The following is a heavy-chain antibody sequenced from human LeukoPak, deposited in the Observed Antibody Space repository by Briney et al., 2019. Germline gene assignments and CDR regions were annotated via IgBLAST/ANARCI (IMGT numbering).Heavy chain of an antibody. J-gene: IGHJ4*02. CDR2: INHSGST. V-gene: IGHV4-34*01. CDR1: GGSFSGYY. D-gene: IGHD1-26*01. CDR3: EGLLQY. Sequence: SETLSLTCAVYGGSFSGYYWSWIRQPPGKGLEWIGEINHSGSTNYNPSLKSRVTISVDTSKNQFSLKLSSVTAADTAVYYCEGLLQYWGQGTLVTVSS.